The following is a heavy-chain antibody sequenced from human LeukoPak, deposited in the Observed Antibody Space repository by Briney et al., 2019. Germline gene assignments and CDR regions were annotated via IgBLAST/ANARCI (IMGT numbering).Heavy chain of an antibody. CDR3: VRECGRPSCPYYLDS. D-gene: IGHD2-21*01. CDR1: GFSFSTYW. V-gene: IGHV3-7*01. J-gene: IGHJ4*02. Sequence: PGGSLRLSCAASGFSFSTYWMSWVRQAPEKGLEWVATIRQDGSEKLYVDSVKGRFTISRDNAQNSLYLQMSSLGAEDTAVYYCVRECGRPSCPYYLDSWGQGALVTVSS. CDR2: IRQDGSEK.